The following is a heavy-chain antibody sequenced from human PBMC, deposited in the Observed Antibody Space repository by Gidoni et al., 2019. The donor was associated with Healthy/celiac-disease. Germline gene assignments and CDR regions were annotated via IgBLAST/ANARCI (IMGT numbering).Heavy chain of an antibody. J-gene: IGHJ4*02. CDR2: ISYDGSNK. D-gene: IGHD1-26*01. V-gene: IGHV3-30-3*01. CDR3: ARVPQKWELPSGYFDY. Sequence: QVQLVESGGGVVQPGRSLRLSCAASGSTFSSYALHWVRQAPGKGLEWVAVISYDGSNKYYADSVKGRFTISRDNSKNTLYLQMNSLRAEDTAVYYCARVPQKWELPSGYFDYWGQGTLVTVSS. CDR1: GSTFSSYA.